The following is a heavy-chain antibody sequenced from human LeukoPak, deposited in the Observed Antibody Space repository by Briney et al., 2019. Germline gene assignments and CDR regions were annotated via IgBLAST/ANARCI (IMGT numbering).Heavy chain of an antibody. Sequence: SETLSLTCAVCGGSFSGYYWSWIRQPPGKGLEWIGEINHSGSTNYNPSLKSRVTISVDTSKNQFSLKLSSVTAADTAVYYCARGWRIAVAGTSWFDPWGQGTLVTVSS. CDR3: ARGWRIAVAGTSWFDP. CDR2: INHSGST. V-gene: IGHV4-34*01. D-gene: IGHD6-19*01. J-gene: IGHJ5*02. CDR1: GGSFSGYY.